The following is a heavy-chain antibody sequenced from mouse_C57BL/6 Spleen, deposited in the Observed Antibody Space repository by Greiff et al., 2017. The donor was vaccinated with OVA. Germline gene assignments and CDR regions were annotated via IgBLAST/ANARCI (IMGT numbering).Heavy chain of an antibody. V-gene: IGHV1-22*01. Sequence: EVQLQQSGPELVKPGASVKMSCKASGYTFTDYNMHWVKQSHGKSLEWIGYINPNNGGTSYNQKFKDKATLTADKSSSTAYMRLSSLTYEDSAVYYCARHSNYGFDYWGQGTTLTVSS. CDR3: ARHSNYGFDY. J-gene: IGHJ2*01. CDR1: GYTFTDYN. D-gene: IGHD2-5*01. CDR2: INPNNGGT.